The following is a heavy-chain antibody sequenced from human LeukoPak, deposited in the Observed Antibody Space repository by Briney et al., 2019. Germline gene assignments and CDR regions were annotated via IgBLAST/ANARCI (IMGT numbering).Heavy chain of an antibody. CDR3: ATRSSGTNYYYYYGMDV. CDR2: INPNSGGT. J-gene: IGHJ6*02. Sequence: ASVKVSCKASGYTFTDYYIYWVRQAPGQGLEWMGWINPNSGGTNYPQRFQGRVTMTRDTSITTAYMELSSLTAVDTAVYYCATRSSGTNYYYYYGMDVWGQGTTVTVSS. CDR1: GYTFTDYY. D-gene: IGHD6-19*01. V-gene: IGHV1-2*02.